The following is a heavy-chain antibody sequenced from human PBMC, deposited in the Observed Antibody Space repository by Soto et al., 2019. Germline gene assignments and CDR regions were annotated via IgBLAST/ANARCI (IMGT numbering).Heavy chain of an antibody. CDR2: VSYSGGT. CDR3: SRRAPEGFDP. Sequence: SETLSLTCTVAGGSISSSPYFWGWIRQPPGKGLEWIASVSYSGGTYYNPSLKSRVTISVDTSKKQFSLNLTSVTAADTAFYYCSRRAPEGFDPWGQGTQVTVSS. V-gene: IGHV4-39*01. CDR1: GGSISSSPYF. J-gene: IGHJ5*02.